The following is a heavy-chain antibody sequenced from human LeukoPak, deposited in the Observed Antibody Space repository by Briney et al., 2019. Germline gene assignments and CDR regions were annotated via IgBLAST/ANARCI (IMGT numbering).Heavy chain of an antibody. CDR3: ARAGVQQQLVPVYFDY. CDR1: GFTFSSYA. CDR2: ISYDGSNK. V-gene: IGHV3-30-3*01. D-gene: IGHD6-13*01. Sequence: GGSLRLSCAVSGFTFSSYAMHWVRQAPGKGLEWVAVISYDGSNKYYADSVKGRFTISRDNSKNTLYLQMNSLRAEDTAVYYCARAGVQQQLVPVYFDYWGQGTLVTVSS. J-gene: IGHJ4*02.